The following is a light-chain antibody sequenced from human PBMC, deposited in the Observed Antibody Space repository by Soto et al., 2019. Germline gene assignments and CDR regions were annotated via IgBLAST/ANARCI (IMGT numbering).Light chain of an antibody. CDR2: DVS. CDR3: ISYICSRTVV. CDR1: SSDVGAYNY. J-gene: IGLJ2*01. V-gene: IGLV2-14*01. Sequence: QSVLTQPASVSGSPGQSITISGTVTSSDVGAYNYVSWYPQHPGKVPKLMIYDVSNRPSGVSNRFSGSKSGNTASLTISGLQAVDEADYYCISYICSRTVVFGGGIK.